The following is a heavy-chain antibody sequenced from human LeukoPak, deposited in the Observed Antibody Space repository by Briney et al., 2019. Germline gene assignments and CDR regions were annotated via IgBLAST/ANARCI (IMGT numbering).Heavy chain of an antibody. J-gene: IGHJ3*02. Sequence: ASVKASCKASGYTFTSYYMHWVRQAPGQGLEWMGIINPSGGSTSYAQKFQGRVTMTRDMSTSTVYMELSSLRSEDTAVYYCARVAPLAYCGGDCPRGVFDTWGQGTMATVSS. D-gene: IGHD2-21*02. CDR2: INPSGGST. V-gene: IGHV1-46*01. CDR1: GYTFTSYY. CDR3: ARVAPLAYCGGDCPRGVFDT.